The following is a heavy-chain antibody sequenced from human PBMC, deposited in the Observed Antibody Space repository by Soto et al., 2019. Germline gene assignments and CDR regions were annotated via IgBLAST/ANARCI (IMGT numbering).Heavy chain of an antibody. CDR3: AREISLSAGSYFDY. CDR1: GFTLNTYN. D-gene: IGHD3-10*01. J-gene: IGHJ4*02. CDR2: ISSSSYTI. Sequence: GGSLRLSCTASGFTLNTYNMNWVRQAPGKGLEWVSYISSSSYTIKYADSVEGRFTVSRDNGKKSLYLQMNSLRDEDTAVYFCAREISLSAGSYFDYWGQGTLVTVSS. V-gene: IGHV3-48*02.